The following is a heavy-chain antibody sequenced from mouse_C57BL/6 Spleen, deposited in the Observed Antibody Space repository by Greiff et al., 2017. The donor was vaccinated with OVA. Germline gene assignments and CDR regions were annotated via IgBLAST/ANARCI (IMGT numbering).Heavy chain of an antibody. CDR2: IYPGDGDT. D-gene: IGHD2-2*01. V-gene: IGHV1-82*01. J-gene: IGHJ4*01. CDR1: GYAFSSSW. CDR3: ARSTMVTTRVMDY. Sequence: QVQLKQSGPELVKPGASVKISCKASGYAFSSSWMNWVKQRPGKGLEWIGRIYPGDGDTNYNGKFKGKATLTADKSSSTAYMQLSSLTSEDSAVYFCARSTMVTTRVMDYWGQGTSVTVSS.